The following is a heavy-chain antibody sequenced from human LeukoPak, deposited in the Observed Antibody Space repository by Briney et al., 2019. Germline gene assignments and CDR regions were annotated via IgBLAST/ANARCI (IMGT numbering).Heavy chain of an antibody. J-gene: IGHJ4*02. CDR1: GFTFSSYP. V-gene: IGHV3-23*01. CDR2: IDTSGST. D-gene: IGHD3-22*01. CDR3: AKYSRPSSRVFDH. Sequence: PGGSLRLSCVGSGFTFSSYPMTWVRQAPGKGLDWVSTIDTSGSTDYADSVKGRFTISRDNSKNTLYLQMNSLRAEDTAVYFCAKYSRPSSRVFDHCGQGTLATVSP.